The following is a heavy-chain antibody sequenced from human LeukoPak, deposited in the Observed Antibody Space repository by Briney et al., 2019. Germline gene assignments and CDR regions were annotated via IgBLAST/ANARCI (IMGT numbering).Heavy chain of an antibody. CDR1: GGSFSGYY. V-gene: IGHV4-34*01. CDR2: INHSGST. J-gene: IGHJ4*02. CDR3: ATRLRCSSTSCGDY. D-gene: IGHD2-2*01. Sequence: SETLSLTCAVYGGSFSGYYWSWIRQPPGKGLEWIGEINHSGSTNYNPSLKSRVTISVDTSKNQFSLKLSSVTAADTAVYYCATRLRCSSTSCGDYWGQGTLVTVSS.